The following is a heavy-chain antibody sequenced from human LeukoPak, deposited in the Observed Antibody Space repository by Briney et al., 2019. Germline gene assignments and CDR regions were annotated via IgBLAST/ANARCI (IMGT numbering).Heavy chain of an antibody. CDR3: ATGYSSGWYFYFQH. CDR1: GGSISSYY. D-gene: IGHD6-19*01. CDR2: IYYSGRT. V-gene: IGHV4-39*07. Sequence: SETLSLTCTVSGGSISSYYWGWIRQPPGKGLEWIGTIYYSGRTYYNPSLKSRVTISVDTSKNQFSLKLSSVTAADTAVYYCATGYSSGWYFYFQHWGQGSLVSVSS. J-gene: IGHJ1*01.